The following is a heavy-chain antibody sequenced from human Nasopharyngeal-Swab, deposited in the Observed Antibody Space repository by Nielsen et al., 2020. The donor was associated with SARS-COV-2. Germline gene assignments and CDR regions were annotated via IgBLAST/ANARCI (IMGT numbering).Heavy chain of an antibody. CDR1: GGSISSYY. CDR3: ARFSGYDAY. Sequence: GSLRLSCTVSGGSISSYYWSWIRQPPGKGLEWIGYIYYSGSTNYNPSLESRVAISVDTSKNQFSLKLTSVTAADTAVYYCARFSGYDAYWGQGTLVTVSS. D-gene: IGHD5-12*01. J-gene: IGHJ4*02. CDR2: IYYSGST. V-gene: IGHV4-59*08.